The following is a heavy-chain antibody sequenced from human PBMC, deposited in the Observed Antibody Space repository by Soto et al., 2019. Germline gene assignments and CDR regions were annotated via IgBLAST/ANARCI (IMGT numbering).Heavy chain of an antibody. Sequence: QVQLVESGGGVVQPGRSLRLSCAASGFTFSSYAMHWVRQAPGKGLEWVAVISYDGSNKYYADSVKGRFTISRDNSKNTLYLQMNSLRAEDTAVYYCARDHKNPRDFWSYYYGMDVWGQGTTVTVSS. J-gene: IGHJ6*02. CDR3: ARDHKNPRDFWSYYYGMDV. D-gene: IGHD3-3*01. CDR2: ISYDGSNK. CDR1: GFTFSSYA. V-gene: IGHV3-30-3*01.